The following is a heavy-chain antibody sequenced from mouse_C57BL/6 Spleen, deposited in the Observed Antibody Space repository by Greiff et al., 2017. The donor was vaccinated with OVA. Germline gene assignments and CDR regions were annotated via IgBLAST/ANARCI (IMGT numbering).Heavy chain of an antibody. J-gene: IGHJ4*01. CDR2: INPSSGYT. V-gene: IGHV1-4*01. Sequence: VKLVESGAELARPGASVKMSCKASGYTFTSYTMHWVKQRPGQGLEWIGYINPSSGYTKYNKKFKDKATLTADKSSSTAYMQLSSLTSEDSAVYYFARPVIYYGYYDAMDYWGQGTSVTVSS. CDR3: ARPVIYYGYYDAMDY. CDR1: GYTFTSYT. D-gene: IGHD2-2*01.